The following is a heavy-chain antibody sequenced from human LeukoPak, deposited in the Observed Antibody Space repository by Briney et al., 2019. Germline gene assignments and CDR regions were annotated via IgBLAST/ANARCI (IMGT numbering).Heavy chain of an antibody. J-gene: IGHJ4*02. CDR2: INPQSGAT. CDR3: ARGGDDSGLYFAY. CDR1: GYTFSGFN. Sequence: ASVTVSCKASGYTFSGFNIHWVRQAPGQGLEWMAWINPQSGATNYAQKFQGRVTMTRDMSNYTVYMEVTSLRSDDTAVYYCARGGDDSGLYFAYWGQGTLVTVSS. V-gene: IGHV1-2*02. D-gene: IGHD3-22*01.